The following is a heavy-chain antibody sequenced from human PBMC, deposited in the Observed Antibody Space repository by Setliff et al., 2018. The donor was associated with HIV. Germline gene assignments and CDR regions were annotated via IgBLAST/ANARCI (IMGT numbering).Heavy chain of an antibody. Sequence: SVKVSCKASGDRLSIHPISWVRQAPGRGLDWMGGIIPAFGTANYAQKFQGRVTITTGESTTTVFMELTGLRSEDTAVYYCAREGLLVTTVGGAHWYHGMDVWGQGTTVTVSS. CDR2: IIPAFGTA. D-gene: IGHD4-4*01. CDR3: AREGLLVTTVGGAHWYHGMDV. CDR1: GDRLSIHP. V-gene: IGHV1-69*05. J-gene: IGHJ6*02.